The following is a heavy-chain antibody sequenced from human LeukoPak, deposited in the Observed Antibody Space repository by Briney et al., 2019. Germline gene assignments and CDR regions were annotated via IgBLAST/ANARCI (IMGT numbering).Heavy chain of an antibody. D-gene: IGHD5-18*01. V-gene: IGHV3-30*18. CDR1: GFTFSSYG. CDR3: AKCRGGYTAMVTYYFDY. CDR2: ISYDGSNK. Sequence: GGSLRLSCAASGFTFSSYGMHWVRQAPGKGLEWVAVISYDGSNKYYADSVKGRFTISRDNSKNTLYLQMNSLRAEDTAVYYCAKCRGGYTAMVTYYFDYWGQGTLVTVSS. J-gene: IGHJ4*02.